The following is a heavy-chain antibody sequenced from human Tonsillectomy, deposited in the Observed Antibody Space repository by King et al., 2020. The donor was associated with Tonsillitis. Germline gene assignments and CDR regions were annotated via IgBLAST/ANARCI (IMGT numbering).Heavy chain of an antibody. Sequence: VQLVESGGGVVQPGRSLRLSCAASGFTFSSYGMHWVRQAPGKGLEWVAVIWYDGSNKYYADSVKGRFTISRDNSKNTLYLQMNSLRAEDTAVYYCAREPAGVGCAYDYWGQGTLVTVSS. CDR3: AREPAGVGCAYDY. V-gene: IGHV3-33*01. CDR1: GFTFSSYG. J-gene: IGHJ4*02. CDR2: IWYDGSNK. D-gene: IGHD1-26*01.